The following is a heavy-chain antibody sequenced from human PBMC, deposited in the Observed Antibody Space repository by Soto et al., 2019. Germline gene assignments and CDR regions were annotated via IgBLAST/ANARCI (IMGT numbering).Heavy chain of an antibody. J-gene: IGHJ5*02. CDR3: ARCKGLVQAAIKNCWFDP. CDR2: ISYDGSNK. V-gene: IGHV3-30-3*01. D-gene: IGHD2-2*01. Sequence: QVQLVESGGGVVQPGRSLRLSCAASGFTFSSYAMHWVRQAPGKGLEWVTVISYDGSNKYYADSVKGRFTISRDNSKNTLYLQMNSLRAEDTAVYYCARCKGLVQAAIKNCWFDPWGQGTLVTVSS. CDR1: GFTFSSYA.